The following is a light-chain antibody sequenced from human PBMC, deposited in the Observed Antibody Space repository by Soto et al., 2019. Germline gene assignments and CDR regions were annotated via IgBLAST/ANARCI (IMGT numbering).Light chain of an antibody. Sequence: IVLTQSPVTLALSPGESAVLSCRASQTVSSSLAWYQHKPGQAPRLFIYDASKRAPGIPARFTGSGSGTHFTLTISSLEPEDIAVYYCQVRDVWPSFGQGTKVELK. CDR1: QTVSSS. J-gene: IGKJ1*01. CDR3: QVRDVWPS. V-gene: IGKV3-11*01. CDR2: DAS.